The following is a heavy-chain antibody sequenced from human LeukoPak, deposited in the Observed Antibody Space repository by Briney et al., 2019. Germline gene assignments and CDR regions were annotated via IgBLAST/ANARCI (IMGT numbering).Heavy chain of an antibody. J-gene: IGHJ4*02. CDR2: ISYDGSNK. CDR3: AKIATTNFDY. CDR1: GFTFSSYG. V-gene: IGHV3-30*18. D-gene: IGHD1-1*01. Sequence: GGFLRLSCAASGFTFSSYGMHWVRQAPGKGLEWVAVISYDGSNKYYADSVKGRFTISRDNSKNTLYLQMNSLRAEDTAVYYCAKIATTNFDYWGQGTLVTVSS.